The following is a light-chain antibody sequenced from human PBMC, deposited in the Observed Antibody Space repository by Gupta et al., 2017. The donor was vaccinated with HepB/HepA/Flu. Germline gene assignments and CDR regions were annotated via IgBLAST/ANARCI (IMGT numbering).Light chain of an antibody. CDR1: QTFNGVY. Sequence: EIVLTQSPGTLSLSPGERASLSCRASQTFNGVYLAWYQQKGGQAPRLLIYGASYRDTGLPDRFIGSWYGKYLTLTSSIWDPEDSARYFCHYYGCLPPWTFGVGTKVEI. CDR2: GAS. V-gene: IGKV3-20*01. CDR3: HYYGCLPPWT. J-gene: IGKJ1*01.